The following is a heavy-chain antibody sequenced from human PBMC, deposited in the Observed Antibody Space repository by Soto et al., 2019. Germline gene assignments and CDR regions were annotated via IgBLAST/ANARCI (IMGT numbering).Heavy chain of an antibody. CDR1: GGSIRNYF. J-gene: IGHJ4*02. CDR3: ARARGYHYVWGSYRSPRFDY. CDR2: IYSSGNT. D-gene: IGHD3-16*02. Sequence: PSETLSLTCTVSGGSIRNYFWTWIRQPAGKGLEWIGRIYSSGNTVYNASLKSRVTMSIDMSKNQFSLKLSSVTAADTAVYYCARARGYHYVWGSYRSPRFDYWGQGTPLTVSS. V-gene: IGHV4-4*07.